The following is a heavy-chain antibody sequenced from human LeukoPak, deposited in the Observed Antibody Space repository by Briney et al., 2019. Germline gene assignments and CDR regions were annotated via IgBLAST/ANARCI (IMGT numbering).Heavy chain of an antibody. D-gene: IGHD1-26*01. CDR3: AREAPLYGGSYSTDY. CDR2: INPNSGGT. V-gene: IGHV1-2*02. CDR1: GYTFIAYY. Sequence: ASVKVSCKASGYTFIAYYMHWVRQAPGQGLEWMGWINPNSGGTNYAQKFQGRVTMTRDTSISTAYMDLSRLRSDDTAVYYCAREAPLYGGSYSTDYWGQGTLVTVSS. J-gene: IGHJ4*02.